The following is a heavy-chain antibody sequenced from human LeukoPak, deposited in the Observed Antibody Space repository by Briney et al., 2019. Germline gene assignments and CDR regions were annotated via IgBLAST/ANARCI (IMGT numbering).Heavy chain of an antibody. J-gene: IGHJ4*02. Sequence: GASVKVSCKASGGTFSSYAISWVRQAPGQGLEWMGGIIPIFGTANYAQKFQGRVTITTDESTSTAYMELSSLRSEDTAVYYCARDGVPYYYDSSGYFDYWGQGTLVTVSS. V-gene: IGHV1-69*05. D-gene: IGHD3-22*01. CDR1: GGTFSSYA. CDR3: ARDGVPYYYDSSGYFDY. CDR2: IIPIFGTA.